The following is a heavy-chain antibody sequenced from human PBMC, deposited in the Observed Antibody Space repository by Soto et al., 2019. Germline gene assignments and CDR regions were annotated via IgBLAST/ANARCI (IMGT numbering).Heavy chain of an antibody. CDR3: AKDLRNLRHNWNYVGLDAFDI. D-gene: IGHD1-7*01. J-gene: IGHJ3*02. CDR2: ISGSGGST. Sequence: GGSLRLSCAASGFTFSSYAMSWVRQAPGKGLEWVSAISGSGGSTYYADSVKGRFTISRDNSKNTLYLQMNSLRAEDTAVYYCAKDLRNLRHNWNYVGLDAFDIWGQGTMVTVSS. V-gene: IGHV3-23*01. CDR1: GFTFSSYA.